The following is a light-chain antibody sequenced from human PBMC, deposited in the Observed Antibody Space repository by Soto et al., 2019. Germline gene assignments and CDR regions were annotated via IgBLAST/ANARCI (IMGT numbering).Light chain of an antibody. CDR3: MQALQTPIT. CDR2: LGS. Sequence: DIVMTQSPFSLPVTPGEPASISCRSSQILLHSNGYNYLDWYLQKLGQSPQLLIYLGSNRASGVPDRFSGSGSGTDFTLKISRVEAEDVGVYYCMQALQTPITFGGGTKVKIK. CDR1: QILLHSNGYNY. J-gene: IGKJ4*01. V-gene: IGKV2-28*01.